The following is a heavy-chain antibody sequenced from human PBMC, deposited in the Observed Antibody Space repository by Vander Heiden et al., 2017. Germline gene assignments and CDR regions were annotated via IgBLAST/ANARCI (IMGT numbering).Heavy chain of an antibody. D-gene: IGHD5-12*01. CDR3: AKLGVATTFDY. CDR1: GFTFSSYG. J-gene: IGHJ4*02. Sequence: GVVQPGRSLSLSCASSGFTFSSYGMHWVRQAPGKGLEWVAVISYDGSNKYYADSVKGRFAISRDNSKNTLYLQMNSLRAEDTAVYYCAKLGVATTFDYWGQGTLVTVSS. V-gene: IGHV3-30*18. CDR2: ISYDGSNK.